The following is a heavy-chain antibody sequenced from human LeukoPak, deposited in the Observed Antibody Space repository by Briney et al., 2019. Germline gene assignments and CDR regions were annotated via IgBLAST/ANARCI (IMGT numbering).Heavy chain of an antibody. Sequence: SETLSLTCAVYGGSFSGYYWSWIRQPPGKGLEWIGEINHSGSTNYNPSLKSRVTISVDTSKNQFSLKLSVVTAADTAVYYCARVKCYDYVWGSYRSTKGSLDYWGQGTLVTVSS. CDR3: ARVKCYDYVWGSYRSTKGSLDY. V-gene: IGHV4-34*01. J-gene: IGHJ4*02. CDR2: INHSGST. CDR1: GGSFSGYY. D-gene: IGHD3-16*02.